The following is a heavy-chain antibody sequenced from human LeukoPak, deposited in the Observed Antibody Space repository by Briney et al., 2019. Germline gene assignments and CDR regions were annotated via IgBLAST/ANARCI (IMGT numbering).Heavy chain of an antibody. D-gene: IGHD5-18*01. V-gene: IGHV4-59*01. J-gene: IGHJ4*02. CDR3: AREIQGFIDY. Sequence: PSETLSRTCTVSGGSISSYYWSWIRQPPGKGLEWIGYIYYSGSTNYNPSLKSRVTISVDTSKNQFSLKLSSVTAADTAVYYCAREIQGFIDYWGQGTLVTVSS. CDR2: IYYSGST. CDR1: GGSISSYY.